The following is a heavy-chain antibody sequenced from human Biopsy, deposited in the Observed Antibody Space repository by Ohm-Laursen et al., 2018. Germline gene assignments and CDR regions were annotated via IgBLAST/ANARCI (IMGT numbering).Heavy chain of an antibody. J-gene: IGHJ4*02. V-gene: IGHV1-8*02. D-gene: IGHD1-26*01. Sequence: SVKVSCKASGYTFTGYYLHWVRQATGQGLEWMGWMSPNTGNTVYAQRFQDRVTMTSDTSTGTAYMELTSLTSDDTAVYFCARWETTLGRSLDSWGQGTLVAVSS. CDR1: GYTFTGYY. CDR3: ARWETTLGRSLDS. CDR2: MSPNTGNT.